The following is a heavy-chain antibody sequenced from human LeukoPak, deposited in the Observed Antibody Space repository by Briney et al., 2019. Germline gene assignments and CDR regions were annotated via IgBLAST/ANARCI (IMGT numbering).Heavy chain of an antibody. CDR1: GYTFTGDY. CDR2: IDPNTGDT. J-gene: IGHJ5*02. V-gene: IGHV1-2*02. Sequence: ASVKVSCKGSGYTFTGDYLHWVRQAPGQGLEWMGWIDPNTGDTNFAQKFQGRVTMTRDTSISTAYMELSRLRSDDTAVYFCTRGPAGHWSDPWGQGTLVTVSS. CDR3: TRGPAGHWSDP.